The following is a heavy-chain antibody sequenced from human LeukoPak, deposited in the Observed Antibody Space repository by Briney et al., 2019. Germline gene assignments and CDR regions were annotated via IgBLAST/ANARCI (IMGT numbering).Heavy chain of an antibody. Sequence: SETLSLTCTVSGGSVSSGSYYWSWIRQPPGKGLEWIGYIYYSGSTTYNPTLKSRVTISLQMSKKQFSLKLSSVTAADTAVYYCASRKGALYYYDSSGYSFDYWGQGTLVTVSS. D-gene: IGHD3-22*01. CDR3: ASRKGALYYYDSSGYSFDY. J-gene: IGHJ4*02. CDR2: IYYSGST. V-gene: IGHV4-61*01. CDR1: GGSVSSGSYY.